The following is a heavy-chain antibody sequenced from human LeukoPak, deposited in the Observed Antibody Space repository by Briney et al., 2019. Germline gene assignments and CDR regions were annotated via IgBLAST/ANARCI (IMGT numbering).Heavy chain of an antibody. Sequence: PSETLSLTCTVSGGSISSYYWSWIRQPLGKGPEWIGYIYSNGITNYNPSLKSRVTISVDTSKNQFSLKLRSVTAADTAVYYCAREKYQLLHYYYYYMDVWGKGTTVTISS. CDR2: IYSNGIT. J-gene: IGHJ6*03. CDR3: AREKYQLLHYYYYYMDV. V-gene: IGHV4-59*12. D-gene: IGHD2-2*01. CDR1: GGSISSYY.